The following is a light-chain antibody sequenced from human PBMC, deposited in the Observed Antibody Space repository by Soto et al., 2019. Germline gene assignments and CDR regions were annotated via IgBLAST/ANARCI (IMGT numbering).Light chain of an antibody. CDR3: SSYTSSSTTYV. CDR1: SSDVGGYNY. Sequence: QSVLTQPASVSGSPGQSITISCTGTSSDVGGYNYVSWYQHHPGKAPKLMIYDVSNRPSGVSNRFSGSESGNTASLTISELQAEDEADYYCSSYTSSSTTYVFGTGTKVTVL. V-gene: IGLV2-14*03. J-gene: IGLJ1*01. CDR2: DVS.